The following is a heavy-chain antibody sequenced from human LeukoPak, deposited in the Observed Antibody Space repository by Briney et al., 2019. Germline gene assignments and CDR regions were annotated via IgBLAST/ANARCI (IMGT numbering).Heavy chain of an antibody. CDR2: VFTSVTT. J-gene: IGHJ6*03. V-gene: IGHV4-4*07. CDR3: ARTQINMIRGVIITGYMDV. CDR1: GGSISSYY. D-gene: IGHD3-10*01. Sequence: SETLSLTCTVSGGSISSYYWSWIRQPAGKGLEWLGHVFTSVTTNYNPSLKSRVTISVDTSKNQFSLNLTSVTAADTAVYYCARTQINMIRGVIITGYMDVWGKGTAVTVSS.